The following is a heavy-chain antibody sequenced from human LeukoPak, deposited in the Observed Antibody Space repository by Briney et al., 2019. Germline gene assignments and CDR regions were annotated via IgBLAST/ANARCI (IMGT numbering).Heavy chain of an antibody. D-gene: IGHD5-12*01. V-gene: IGHV4-39*07. CDR1: GGSISSSSYY. CDR3: ARVDIVATTFDY. J-gene: IGHJ4*02. CDR2: IYYSGST. Sequence: SETLSLTCTVSGGSISSSSYYWGWIRQPPGKGLEWIGSIYYSGSTYYNPSLKSRATISVDTSKNQFSLKLSSVTAADTAVYYCARVDIVATTFDYWGQGTLVTVSS.